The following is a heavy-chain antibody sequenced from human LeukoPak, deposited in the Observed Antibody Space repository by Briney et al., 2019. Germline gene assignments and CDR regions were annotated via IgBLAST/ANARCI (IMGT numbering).Heavy chain of an antibody. CDR2: ISAYNGHT. D-gene: IGHD1-26*01. CDR1: GYTFTSYG. V-gene: IGHV1-18*01. J-gene: IGHJ3*02. CDR3: ATGGRWELPRPYAFEI. Sequence: ASVKVPCKASGYTFTSYGINWVRQAPGQGLEWMGWISAYNGHTNYAQKLQGRVTVSTDTSTSTTYMELRSLRSDDTAVYYCATGGRWELPRPYAFEIWGQGTMVTVSS.